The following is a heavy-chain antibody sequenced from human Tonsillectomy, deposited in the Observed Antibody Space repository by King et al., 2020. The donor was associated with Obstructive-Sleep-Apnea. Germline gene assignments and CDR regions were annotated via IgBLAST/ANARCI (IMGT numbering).Heavy chain of an antibody. V-gene: IGHV4-59*01. D-gene: IGHD3-10*01. CDR3: ATVLWFGENGYFDY. J-gene: IGHJ4*02. CDR2: IYYSVST. Sequence: VQLQESGPGLVKPSETLSLTCTVSGGSISSYYWSWIRQPPGKGLEWICYIYYSVSTNYNPSLKSRVTISVDTSKNQFSLKLSSVTAADTAVYYCATVLWFGENGYFDYWGQGTLVTVSS. CDR1: GGSISSYY.